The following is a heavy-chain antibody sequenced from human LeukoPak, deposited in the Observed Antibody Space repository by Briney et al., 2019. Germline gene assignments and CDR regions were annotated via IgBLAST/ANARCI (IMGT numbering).Heavy chain of an antibody. V-gene: IGHV3-21*01. CDR3: ARALRRGYYDSSGQDAFDI. D-gene: IGHD3-22*01. CDR1: GFTFSSYS. CDR2: ISSSSSYI. Sequence: PGGSLRLSCAASGFTFSSYSMNWVRQAPGKGLEWVSSISSSSSYIYYADSVKGRFTISRDNAKNPLYLQMNSLRAEDTAVYYCARALRRGYYDSSGQDAFDIWGQGTMVTVSS. J-gene: IGHJ3*02.